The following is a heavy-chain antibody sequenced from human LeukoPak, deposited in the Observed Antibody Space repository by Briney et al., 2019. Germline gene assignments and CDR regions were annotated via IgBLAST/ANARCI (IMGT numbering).Heavy chain of an antibody. J-gene: IGHJ3*02. Sequence: SQTLSLTCTVSGGSISSGSYYWSWIRQPAGKGLEWIGRIYTSGSTNYNPSLKSRVTISVDTSKNQFSLKLSSVTAADTAVYYCATYYYDGTGYYYRGFHIWGQGTMVSVSS. CDR3: ATYYYDGTGYYYRGFHI. CDR1: GGSISSGSYY. CDR2: IYTSGST. D-gene: IGHD3-22*01. V-gene: IGHV4-61*02.